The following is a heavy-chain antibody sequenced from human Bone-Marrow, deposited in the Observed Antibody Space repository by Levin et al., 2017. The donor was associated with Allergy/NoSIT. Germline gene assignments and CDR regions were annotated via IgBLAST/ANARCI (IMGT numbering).Heavy chain of an antibody. CDR2: YYHTGTA. CDR3: ARAPRKAWLQP. Sequence: PSETLSLTCTVSGTSIFSYYWSWIRRTPGKGLEWIGNYYHTGTASYNPSLESRVTISADTSKRQLSLNLTSVTAADTAVYYCARAPRKAWLQPWGPGTQVTVSS. CDR1: GTSIFSYY. V-gene: IGHV4-59*01. D-gene: IGHD5-24*01. J-gene: IGHJ4*02.